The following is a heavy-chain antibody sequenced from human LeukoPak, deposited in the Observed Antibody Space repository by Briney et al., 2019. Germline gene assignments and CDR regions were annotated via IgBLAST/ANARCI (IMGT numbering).Heavy chain of an antibody. CDR2: ISGSGGST. D-gene: IGHD2-15*01. CDR1: GFTFSSHW. CDR3: AKATRIVVVVAAKYYFDY. J-gene: IGHJ4*02. Sequence: GGSLILSCAASGFTFSSHWMHWVRQAPGKGLEWVSAISGSGGSTYYADSVKGRFTISRDNSKNTLYLQMNSLRAEDTAVYYCAKATRIVVVVAAKYYFDYWGQGTLVTVSS. V-gene: IGHV3-23*01.